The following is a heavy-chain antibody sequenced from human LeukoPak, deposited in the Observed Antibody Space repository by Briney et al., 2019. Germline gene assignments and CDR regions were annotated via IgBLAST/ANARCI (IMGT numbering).Heavy chain of an antibody. CDR2: IYPGDSDT. J-gene: IGHJ4*01. CDR3: ARRKYYETSTYYFDY. CDR1: RYIFTNYW. V-gene: IGHV5-51*01. D-gene: IGHD3-22*01. Sequence: GESLKISCKASRYIFTNYWIGWVRQMPGKGLEWMGIIYPGDSDTRYSPSFQGQVTISVDKSISTAYLQWSSLKASDTAMYHCARRKYYETSTYYFDYWGQGTLVTVSS.